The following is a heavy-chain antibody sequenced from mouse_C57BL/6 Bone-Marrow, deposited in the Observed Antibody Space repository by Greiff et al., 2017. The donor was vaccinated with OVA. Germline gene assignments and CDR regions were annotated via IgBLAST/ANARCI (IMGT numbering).Heavy chain of an antibody. CDR3: TRGAPLSNSYFDY. Sequence: VQLQQSGPELVKPGASVKISCKASGYAFSSSWMNWVKQRPGKGLEWIGRIYPGDGDTNYNGKFKGKATLTADKSSSTAYMELRSLTSEDSAVYYCTRGAPLSNSYFDYWGQGTTLTVSS. CDR1: GYAFSSSW. J-gene: IGHJ2*01. V-gene: IGHV1-82*01. D-gene: IGHD2-5*01. CDR2: IYPGDGDT.